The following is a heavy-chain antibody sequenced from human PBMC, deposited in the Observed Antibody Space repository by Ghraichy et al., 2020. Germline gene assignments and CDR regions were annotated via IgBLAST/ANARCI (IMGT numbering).Heavy chain of an antibody. CDR1: GFTFISYS. J-gene: IGHJ3*02. V-gene: IGHV3-21*01. D-gene: IGHD2-15*01. CDR2: IDSSSSYI. CDR3: ARDPGYCSGGNCYNDAFDI. Sequence: GVLNISCAASGFTFISYSMDWVRQAPGKGLEWVAYIDSSSSYIYYADSGKGRFTISRDNAKNSLFLQMNSLRADDTAVYYCARDPGYCSGGNCYNDAFDIWGQGTMVTVSS.